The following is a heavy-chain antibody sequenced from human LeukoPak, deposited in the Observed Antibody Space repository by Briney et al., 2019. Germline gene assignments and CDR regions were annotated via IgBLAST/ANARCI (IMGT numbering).Heavy chain of an antibody. Sequence: SETLSLTCAVYGGSFSGYYWSWIRQPPGKGLEWIGEINHSGSTNYNPSLKSRVTISVDTSKNQFSLKLSSVTATDTAVYYCARWPGWLQFGYYFDYWGQGTLVTVSS. V-gene: IGHV4-34*01. D-gene: IGHD5-24*01. CDR2: INHSGST. J-gene: IGHJ4*02. CDR1: GGSFSGYY. CDR3: ARWPGWLQFGYYFDY.